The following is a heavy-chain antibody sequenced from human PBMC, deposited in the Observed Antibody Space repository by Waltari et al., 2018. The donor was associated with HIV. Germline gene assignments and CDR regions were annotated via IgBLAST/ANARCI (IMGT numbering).Heavy chain of an antibody. Sequence: QVHLQESGPGLVKPSETLSLTCSVSGASRSSYYWSWIRQPPGKGLEWIGYIYDSGSTNYNASLKSRVTISGDRSKTQFALKLTSVTAADTAVYYCARGERDGWGHYFDYWGQGILVTVSS. J-gene: IGHJ4*02. CDR3: ARGERDGWGHYFDY. D-gene: IGHD6-19*01. V-gene: IGHV4-59*01. CDR2: IYDSGST. CDR1: GASRSSYY.